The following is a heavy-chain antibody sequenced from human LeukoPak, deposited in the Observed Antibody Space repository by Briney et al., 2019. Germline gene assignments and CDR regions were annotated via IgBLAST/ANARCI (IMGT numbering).Heavy chain of an antibody. CDR3: AKDGSGRLYYYGMDV. Sequence: PGGSLRLSCAASGFTFRTHDMHWVRQAPGKGLEWVAVIWYDGSNKYYADSVKGRFTISRDNSKNTLYLQMNSLRAEDTAVYYCAKDGSGRLYYYGMDVWGQGTTVTVSS. J-gene: IGHJ6*02. D-gene: IGHD3-10*01. V-gene: IGHV3-33*06. CDR1: GFTFRTHD. CDR2: IWYDGSNK.